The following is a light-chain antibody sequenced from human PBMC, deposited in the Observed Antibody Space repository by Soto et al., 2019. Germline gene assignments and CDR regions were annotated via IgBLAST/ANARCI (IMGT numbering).Light chain of an antibody. V-gene: IGKV3-20*01. Sequence: EIVLTQSPGTLSLSPGERATLSCRASQSVSGYLAWYQQKPGQAPRLLIHGASSRATGIPDRFSGSGSGTDFPLTISRLEPDDFAVYYCQQYGTSPWTFGQGTRVEIK. CDR3: QQYGTSPWT. CDR2: GAS. J-gene: IGKJ1*01. CDR1: QSVSGY.